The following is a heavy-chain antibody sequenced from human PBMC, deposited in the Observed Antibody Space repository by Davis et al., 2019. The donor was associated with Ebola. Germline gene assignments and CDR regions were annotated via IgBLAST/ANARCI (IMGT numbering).Heavy chain of an antibody. Sequence: GGSLRLSCAASGFTFSSYAMHWVRQAPGKGLEWVAVISYDGSNKYYADSVKGRFTISRDNSKNTLYLQMNSLRSEDTAVYYCASIGIRSGSYYSNFDYWGQGTLVTVSS. V-gene: IGHV3-30-3*01. CDR3: ASIGIRSGSYYSNFDY. D-gene: IGHD3-10*01. J-gene: IGHJ4*02. CDR2: ISYDGSNK. CDR1: GFTFSSYA.